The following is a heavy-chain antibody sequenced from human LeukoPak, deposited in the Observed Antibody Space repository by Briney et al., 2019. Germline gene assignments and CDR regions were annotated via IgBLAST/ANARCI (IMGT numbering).Heavy chain of an antibody. D-gene: IGHD5-12*01. CDR3: AQSGYSGYDYPS. CDR2: ISASGDYT. Sequence: GSLRLSCAASGFTFSSHAMTWVRQAPGKGLEWVSVISASGDYTAYADSVKGRFSISRDDSKNPLYLQMNSLRVEDAAVYYCAQSGYSGYDYPSWGQGTLVTVSS. V-gene: IGHV3-23*01. CDR1: GFTFSSHA. J-gene: IGHJ5*02.